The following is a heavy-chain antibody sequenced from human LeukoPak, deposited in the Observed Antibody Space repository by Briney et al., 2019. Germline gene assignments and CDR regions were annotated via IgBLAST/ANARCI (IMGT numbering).Heavy chain of an antibody. CDR2: LSGRGGGT. V-gene: IGHV3-23*01. Sequence: GGSLRLSCAVSGITLSNYGMSWVRQAPGKGLEWVAGLSGRGGGTNYADSVQGRFTISRDNPKNTLYLQMNSLRAEDTAVYFRAKRGVVIRVFLVGFHKEAYYFDSWGQGALVTVSS. CDR1: GITLSNYG. J-gene: IGHJ4*02. CDR3: AKRGVVIRVFLVGFHKEAYYFDS. D-gene: IGHD3-10*01.